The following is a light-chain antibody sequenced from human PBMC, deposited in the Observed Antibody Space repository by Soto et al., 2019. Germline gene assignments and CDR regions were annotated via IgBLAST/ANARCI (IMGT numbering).Light chain of an antibody. CDR1: EEINNW. CDR3: QQYKSHSRT. CDR2: TAS. V-gene: IGKV1-5*03. Sequence: DIQLTQSPSTLSASVGDRVTITCRASEEINNWLAWYQLKPGKAPKLLIYTASSLESGVPSRFSGSGFGTEFTLTISSRQPDDFAIYSCQQYKSHSRTFGQGTKVEIK. J-gene: IGKJ1*01.